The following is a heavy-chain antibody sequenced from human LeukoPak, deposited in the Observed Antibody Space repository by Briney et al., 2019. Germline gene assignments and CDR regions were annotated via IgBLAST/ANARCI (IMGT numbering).Heavy chain of an antibody. CDR2: INSEGTST. D-gene: IGHD3-9*01. J-gene: IGHJ4*02. V-gene: IGHV3-74*01. CDR3: VRSYRDLTGYYNHFDY. CDR1: GFTFNTFW. Sequence: GGSLRLSCKASGFTFNTFWMAWVRQAPGKGLVWVSRINSEGTSTSFADSVKGRFTVSRDNAKNTLYLQMNSLRPEDTAVYYCVRSYRDLTGYYNHFDYWGQGNLVTVSS.